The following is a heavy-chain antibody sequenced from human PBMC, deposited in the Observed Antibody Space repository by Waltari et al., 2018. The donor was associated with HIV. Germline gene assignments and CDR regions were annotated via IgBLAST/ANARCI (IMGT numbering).Heavy chain of an antibody. Sequence: QVQLVQSGAEVKTPGASVKVSCKASVYPFNRYAIICVRQAPGRGLEWMGWINPKSGNTGYAQNVQGRVTMTRNAAKTTAYMELSSLRSEDTAVYFCARGIPAGRYETLTGQDYWGQGTLVTVSS. V-gene: IGHV1-8*01. D-gene: IGHD3-9*01. J-gene: IGHJ4*02. CDR1: VYPFNRYA. CDR3: ARGIPAGRYETLTGQDY. CDR2: INPKSGNT.